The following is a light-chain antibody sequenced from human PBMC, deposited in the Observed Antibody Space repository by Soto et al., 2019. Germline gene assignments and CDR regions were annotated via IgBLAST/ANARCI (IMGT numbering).Light chain of an antibody. CDR1: QSVSSSY. Sequence: EIVLTQSPGTLSLSPGERATLSCRASQSVSSSYLAWYQQKPGQAPRLLIYGASSRATGIPDRFSGSGSGTDFTRTISRLEPEDLAVYYCQHYGSSPFTFGPGTKVDIK. J-gene: IGKJ3*01. CDR3: QHYGSSPFT. V-gene: IGKV3-20*01. CDR2: GAS.